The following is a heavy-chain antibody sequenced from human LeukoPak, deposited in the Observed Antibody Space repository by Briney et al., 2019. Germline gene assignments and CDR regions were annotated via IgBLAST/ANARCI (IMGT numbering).Heavy chain of an antibody. CDR3: AHRKGYYYDSRDYYFDY. J-gene: IGHJ4*02. CDR2: IYWDDDK. V-gene: IGHV2-5*02. D-gene: IGHD3-22*01. Sequence: SGPTLVKPTQTLTLTCTFSGFSLSTSGVGVGWIRQPPGKALEWLALIYWDDDKRYSPSLKSRLTIIKDTSKNQVVLTMTNMDPVDTATYYCAHRKGYYYDSRDYYFDYWGQGTLVTVSS. CDR1: GFSLSTSGVG.